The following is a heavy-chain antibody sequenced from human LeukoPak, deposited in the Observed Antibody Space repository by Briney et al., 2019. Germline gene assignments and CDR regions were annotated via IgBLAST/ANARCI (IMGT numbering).Heavy chain of an antibody. J-gene: IGHJ3*02. D-gene: IGHD2-15*01. V-gene: IGHV3-48*03. Sequence: PGGSLRLSCVASGFTFSSYEMNWVRHAPGKGLEWFSYISSSRGTIYYADSVKGRFTISRDNAKNSLYLQMNSLRDEDTAVYYCARDMTFCSGGSCYSLGFDIWGQGTMVTVSS. CDR3: ARDMTFCSGGSCYSLGFDI. CDR1: GFTFSSYE. CDR2: ISSSRGTI.